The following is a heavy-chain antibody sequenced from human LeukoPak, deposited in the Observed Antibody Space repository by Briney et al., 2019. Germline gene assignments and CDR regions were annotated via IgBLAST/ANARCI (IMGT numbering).Heavy chain of an antibody. D-gene: IGHD6-13*01. CDR3: ARANVGYSSSWSRLYYYYYYMDV. CDR1: GYTFTSYD. V-gene: IGHV1-8*01. Sequence: ASVKVSYKASGYTFTSYDINWVRQATGQGLEWMGWMNPNSGNTGYAQKFQGRVTMTRNTSISTAYMELSSLRSEDTAVYYCARANVGYSSSWSRLYYYYYYMDVWGKGTTVTVSS. CDR2: MNPNSGNT. J-gene: IGHJ6*03.